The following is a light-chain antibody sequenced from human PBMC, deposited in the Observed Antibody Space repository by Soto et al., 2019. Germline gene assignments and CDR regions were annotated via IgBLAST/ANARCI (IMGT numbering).Light chain of an antibody. Sequence: DIQLTQSQSFLSASVGDRVTITCRASQAIISYLAWYQLKPGKAPKLLIYAASTLQSGVPSRFSGSGSGTEFTLTISSLQPEDFATYYCQQLSSYPLPFGGGTKVEIK. CDR3: QQLSSYPLP. CDR2: AAS. J-gene: IGKJ4*01. V-gene: IGKV1-9*01. CDR1: QAIISY.